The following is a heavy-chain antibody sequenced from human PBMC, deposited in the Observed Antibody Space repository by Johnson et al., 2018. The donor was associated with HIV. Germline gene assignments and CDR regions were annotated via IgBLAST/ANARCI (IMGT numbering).Heavy chain of an antibody. CDR2: IRYDGSNK. CDR1: GFTFSSYG. V-gene: IGHV3-30*02. J-gene: IGHJ3*02. D-gene: IGHD3-22*01. Sequence: QVQLVESGGGVVQPGGSLRLSCAASGFTFSSYGMHWVRQAPGKGLEWVAFIRYDGSNKYYADSVKGRFTISRENAKNSLHLQMNSLRAEDTAVYCCARPRVSSVRHGAFDIWGQGTMVTVSS. CDR3: ARPRVSSVRHGAFDI.